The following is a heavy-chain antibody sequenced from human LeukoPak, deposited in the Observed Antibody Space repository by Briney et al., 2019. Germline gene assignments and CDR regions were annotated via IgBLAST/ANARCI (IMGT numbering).Heavy chain of an antibody. D-gene: IGHD2-21*02. V-gene: IGHV4-34*01. CDR3: ARGTGLMSVVTAIYPYYFDY. CDR2: INHSGST. Sequence: PSETLSLTCAVYGGSFSGYSWSWIRQPPGKGLEWIGEINHSGSTNYNPSLKSRVTISVDTSKNQFSLKLSSVTAADTAVYYCARGTGLMSVVTAIYPYYFDYWGQGTLVTVSS. J-gene: IGHJ4*02. CDR1: GGSFSGYS.